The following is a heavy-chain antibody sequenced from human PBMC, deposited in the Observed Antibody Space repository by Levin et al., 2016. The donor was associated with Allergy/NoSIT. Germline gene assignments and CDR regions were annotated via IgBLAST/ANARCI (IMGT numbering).Heavy chain of an antibody. CDR2: TYYRSKWYN. D-gene: IGHD6-19*01. CDR3: TRTPRVAGDYGMDV. Sequence: SCAISGDSVSSLSAAWNWIRQSPSRGLECLGRTYYRSKWYNDYATSVKGRITINADISKNQLSLQLNSVTPEDTAVYYCTRTPRVAGDYGMDVWGQGTTVTVS. V-gene: IGHV6-1*01. CDR1: GDSVSSLSAA. J-gene: IGHJ6*02.